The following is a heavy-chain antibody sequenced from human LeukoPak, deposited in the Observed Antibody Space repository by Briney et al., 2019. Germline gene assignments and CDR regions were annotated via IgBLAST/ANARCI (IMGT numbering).Heavy chain of an antibody. CDR2: IYTSGST. J-gene: IGHJ6*03. CDR3: ATEVYRTNYDGSNYYYYYMDV. Sequence: SETLSLTCTVSGGSISSYYWSWIRQPAGKGLEWIGRIYTSGSTNYNPSLKSRVTMSVDTSKNQFSLKLSSVTAADTAVYHCATEVYRTNYDGSNYYYYYMDVWGKGTTVTVSS. V-gene: IGHV4-4*07. D-gene: IGHD3-10*01. CDR1: GGSISSYY.